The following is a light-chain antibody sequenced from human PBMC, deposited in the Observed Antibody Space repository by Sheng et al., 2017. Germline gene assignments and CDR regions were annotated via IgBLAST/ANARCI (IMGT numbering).Light chain of an antibody. CDR1: ESVSSN. V-gene: IGKV3-15*01. CDR2: GAS. J-gene: IGKJ4*01. Sequence: ETVMTQSPALLSVSPGERATLSCRASESVSSNLAWYQQKPGQAPRLLIFGASTRGTGIPARFSGSGSGTEFTLTINSLQSEDFAVYYCQQYNNWPRLTFGGGTKVEIK. CDR3: QQYNNWPRLT.